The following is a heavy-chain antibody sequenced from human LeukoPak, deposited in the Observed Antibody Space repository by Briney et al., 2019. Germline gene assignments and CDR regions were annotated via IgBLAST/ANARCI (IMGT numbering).Heavy chain of an antibody. D-gene: IGHD3-10*01. CDR2: ISGSGGST. Sequence: GGSLRLSCAASGFTFSSYAMSWVRQAPGKGLEWVSVISGSGGSTYYADSVKGRFTISRDNSKNTLYLQMNSLRAEDTAVYYCAKAFQRGVLITSQDWGQGTQVTVSS. J-gene: IGHJ4*02. CDR3: AKAFQRGVLITSQD. V-gene: IGHV3-23*01. CDR1: GFTFSSYA.